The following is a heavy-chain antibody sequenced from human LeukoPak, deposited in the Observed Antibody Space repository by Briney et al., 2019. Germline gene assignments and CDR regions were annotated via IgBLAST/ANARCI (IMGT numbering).Heavy chain of an antibody. CDR3: ARGRYYVWGSYRYIFPFDY. Sequence: SETLSLTCTVSGGSISSGGYYWSWIRQPPGKGLEWIGYIYYSGSTYYNPSLKSRVTISVDTSKNQFSLKLSSVTAADTAVYYCARGRYYVWGSYRYIFPFDYWGQGTLVTVSS. J-gene: IGHJ4*02. CDR2: IYYSGST. V-gene: IGHV4-30-2*03. D-gene: IGHD3-16*02. CDR1: GGSISSGGYY.